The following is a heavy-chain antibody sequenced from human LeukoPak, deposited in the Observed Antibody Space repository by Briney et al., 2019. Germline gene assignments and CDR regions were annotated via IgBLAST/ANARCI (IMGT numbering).Heavy chain of an antibody. CDR1: GFTFSSSG. J-gene: IGHJ2*01. V-gene: IGHV3-30*18. Sequence: PGGSLRLSCTASGFTFSSSGMHWVRQAPGEGLEWVAVTSSDGSTKYYADSVKGRFTISRDNSKNTLYLQMNSLRAEDTAVYYCAKGGASSIAAAGHYWYFDLWGRGTLVSVSS. CDR3: AKGGASSIAAAGHYWYFDL. CDR2: TSSDGSTK. D-gene: IGHD6-13*01.